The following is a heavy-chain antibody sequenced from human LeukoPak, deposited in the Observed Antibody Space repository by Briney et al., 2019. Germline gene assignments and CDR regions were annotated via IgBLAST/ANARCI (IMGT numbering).Heavy chain of an antibody. J-gene: IGHJ6*02. Sequence: SETLSLTCTVSGGSISSYYWSWIRQPPGKGLEWLGYIYYSGSTNYNPSLKSRVTISVDTPKNQFSLKLSSVTAADTAVYYCARSGGSRPYYYYYGMDVWGQGTTVTVSS. V-gene: IGHV4-59*01. CDR2: IYYSGST. D-gene: IGHD3-10*01. CDR3: ARSGGSRPYYYYYGMDV. CDR1: GGSISSYY.